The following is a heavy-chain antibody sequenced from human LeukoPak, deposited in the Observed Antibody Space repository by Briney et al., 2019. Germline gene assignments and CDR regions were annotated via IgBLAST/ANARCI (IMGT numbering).Heavy chain of an antibody. CDR3: TAYYFDY. Sequence: GGSLRLSCAASGFTFSSYGMRWVRQAPGKGLEWVAVIWYDGSNKYYADSVKGRFTISRDNSKNTLYLQTNSLRAEDTAVYYCTAYYFDYWGQGTLVTVSS. CDR2: IWYDGSNK. V-gene: IGHV3-33*01. CDR1: GFTFSSYG. J-gene: IGHJ4*02.